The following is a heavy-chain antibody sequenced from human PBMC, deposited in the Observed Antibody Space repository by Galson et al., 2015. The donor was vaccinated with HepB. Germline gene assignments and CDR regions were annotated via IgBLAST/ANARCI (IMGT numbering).Heavy chain of an antibody. V-gene: IGHV3-23*01. CDR3: ARDGAYSTYYGTNWFDP. J-gene: IGHJ5*02. CDR1: GFTFSNYW. D-gene: IGHD4-11*01. CDR2: ISGSGGST. Sequence: SLRLSCATSGFTFSNYWMTWVRQAPGKGLEWVSTISGSGGSTYYADSVKGRFTISRDNSKNTLYLQMNSLRAEDTAVYFCARDGAYSTYYGTNWFDPWGQGTLVTVSS.